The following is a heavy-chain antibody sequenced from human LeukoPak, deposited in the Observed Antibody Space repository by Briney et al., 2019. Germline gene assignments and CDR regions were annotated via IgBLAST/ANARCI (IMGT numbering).Heavy chain of an antibody. J-gene: IGHJ5*02. D-gene: IGHD3-22*01. V-gene: IGHV4-34*01. Sequence: SETLSLTCAVYGGSFSGYYWSWIRQPPGKGLEWIGEINHSGSTNYNPSLKSRVTISVDTSKNQFSLKLSSVTAADTAVYYCARAFWDSSGRRGGWFDPWGQGTLVTVSS. CDR3: ARAFWDSSGRRGGWFDP. CDR2: INHSGST. CDR1: GGSFSGYY.